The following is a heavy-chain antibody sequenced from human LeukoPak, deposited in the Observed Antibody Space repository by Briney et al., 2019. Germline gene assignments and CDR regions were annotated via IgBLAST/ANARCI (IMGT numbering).Heavy chain of an antibody. V-gene: IGHV3-9*01. J-gene: IGHJ4*02. CDR3: AKDKFPLTIFGAHYFDY. Sequence: GRSLRLSCAASGFTFDDYAMHWVRQAPGKGLEWVSGISWNSGSIGYADSVKGRFTISRDNAKNSLYLQMNSLRAEDTALYYCAKDKFPLTIFGAHYFDYWGQGTLVTVSS. CDR2: ISWNSGSI. D-gene: IGHD3-3*01. CDR1: GFTFDDYA.